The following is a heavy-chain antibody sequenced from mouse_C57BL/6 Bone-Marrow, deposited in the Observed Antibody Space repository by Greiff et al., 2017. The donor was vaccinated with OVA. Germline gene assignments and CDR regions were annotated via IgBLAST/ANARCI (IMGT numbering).Heavy chain of an antibody. J-gene: IGHJ3*01. CDR1: GFSLTSYG. V-gene: IGHV2-2*01. CDR2: IWSGGST. CDR3: ARKRAWFAY. Sequence: QVQLQQSGPGLVQPSQSLSITCTVSGFSLTSYGVHWVRQSPGKGLEWLGVIWSGGSTDYNAAFISRLSISKDNSKSQVFFKMNSLQADDTAIYYCARKRAWFAYWGQGTLVTVSA.